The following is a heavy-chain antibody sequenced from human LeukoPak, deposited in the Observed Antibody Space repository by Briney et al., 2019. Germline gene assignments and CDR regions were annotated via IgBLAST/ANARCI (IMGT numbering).Heavy chain of an antibody. D-gene: IGHD3-22*01. J-gene: IGHJ4*02. CDR3: ARDLEPYYYDSSGYSVY. CDR2: ISAHTGYT. CDR1: GYTFTSYD. V-gene: IGHV1-18*01. Sequence: ASVKVSCKASGYTFTSYDISWVRQAPGQGLEWMAWISAHTGYTNYAQKFQDRVTMTTDTSTSTVYMELRSLRPDDTAVYYCARDLEPYYYDSSGYSVYWGQGTLVTVSS.